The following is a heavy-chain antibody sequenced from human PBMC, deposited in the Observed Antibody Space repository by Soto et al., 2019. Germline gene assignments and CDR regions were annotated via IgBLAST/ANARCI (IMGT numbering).Heavy chain of an antibody. CDR2: INHSGST. CDR1: GGSFSGYH. Sequence: QVQLQQWGAGLLKPSETLTLTCAVYGGSFSGYHWNWIRQPPGKGLEWIGEINHSGSTNYNPSLKSRVTISVDTSKNQFSLRLSSVTAADTAVYYCARRDIVVVASAIIERAFDIWGQGTMVTVSS. D-gene: IGHD2-2*01. CDR3: ARRDIVVVASAIIERAFDI. V-gene: IGHV4-34*01. J-gene: IGHJ3*02.